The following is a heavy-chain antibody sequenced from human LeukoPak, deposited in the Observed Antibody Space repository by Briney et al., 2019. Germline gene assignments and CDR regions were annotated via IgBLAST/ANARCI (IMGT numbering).Heavy chain of an antibody. Sequence: GGSLRLSCAASGFTFTSYGMQFSSYGMHWVRQAPGKGLEWVAFIRSDGRNTYYADSVKGRFTISRDNTKNTLYLQMNSLRAKDTAVYYCAKLKINYYHYMDVWGKGTTVIVSS. V-gene: IGHV3-30*02. D-gene: IGHD3-16*01. CDR2: IRSDGRNT. CDR3: AKLKINYYHYMDV. J-gene: IGHJ6*03. CDR1: GFTFTSYGMQFSSYG.